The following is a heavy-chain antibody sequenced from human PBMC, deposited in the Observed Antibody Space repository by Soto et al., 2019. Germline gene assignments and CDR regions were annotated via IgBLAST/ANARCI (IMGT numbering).Heavy chain of an antibody. Sequence: GGSLRLSCAASGFTFVSFGMHWVRQAPGKGLEWVAGISYNGSNKSYADSVKGRFIISRDNTRSTMSLQMNSLRPEDTATYHCAKEMTTSPFEYWGPGTLVTVSS. D-gene: IGHD4-17*01. V-gene: IGHV3-30*18. J-gene: IGHJ4*02. CDR2: ISYNGSNK. CDR1: GFTFVSFG. CDR3: AKEMTTSPFEY.